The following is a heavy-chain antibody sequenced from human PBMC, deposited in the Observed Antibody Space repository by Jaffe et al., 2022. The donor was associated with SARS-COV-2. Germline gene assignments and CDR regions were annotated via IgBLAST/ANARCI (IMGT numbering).Heavy chain of an antibody. J-gene: IGHJ3*01. CDR1: GFTFSSYG. V-gene: IGHV3-30*18. CDR3: AKVRGGVTAIKAAFDV. CDR2: LSYDGSNT. D-gene: IGHD2-21*02. Sequence: QVQLVESGGGVVQPGTSLRLSCAASGFTFSSYGMHWVRQAPGKGLEWVALLSYDGSNTYYADSVKGRFTISRDNSKSTLYLQMNSLRAEDTAVYYCAKVRGGVTAIKAAFDVWGQGTMVTVSS.